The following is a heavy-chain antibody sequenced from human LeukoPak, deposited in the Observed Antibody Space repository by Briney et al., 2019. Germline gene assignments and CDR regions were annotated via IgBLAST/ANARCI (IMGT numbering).Heavy chain of an antibody. V-gene: IGHV4-34*01. Sequence: SETLSLTCAVYGGSFSGYYWSWIRQPPGKGLEWMGEINHSGSTNYNPSLKSRVTISVDTSKNQFSLKLSSVTAADTAVYYCARGKAYFDYWGQGTLVTVSS. CDR2: INHSGST. CDR3: ARGKAYFDY. CDR1: GGSFSGYY. J-gene: IGHJ4*02.